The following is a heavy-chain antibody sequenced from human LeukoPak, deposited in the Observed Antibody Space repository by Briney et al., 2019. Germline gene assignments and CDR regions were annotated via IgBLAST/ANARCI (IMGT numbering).Heavy chain of an antibody. J-gene: IGHJ3*02. CDR2: IYMSGST. V-gene: IGHV4-4*07. D-gene: IGHD3-9*01. CDR1: GGSITIYY. Sequence: PSATLSLTCSVSGGSITIYYWSWIRQPAGEGLQWIGRIYMSGSTNYNPSLRSRVTMSLDTSKNQFFLRLTSVAAAETALYYCARGPASHILTAYHTSGAFDIWGQGTMVTVSS. CDR3: ARGPASHILTAYHTSGAFDI.